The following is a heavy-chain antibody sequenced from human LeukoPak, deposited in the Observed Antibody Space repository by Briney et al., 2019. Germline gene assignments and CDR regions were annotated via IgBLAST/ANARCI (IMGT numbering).Heavy chain of an antibody. J-gene: IGHJ4*02. D-gene: IGHD2-21*02. CDR3: ATPRGYWGKDCFFDH. Sequence: GESLKISCEGSGYSFSNYWIGWVRQMPGKGLEWMGITYPGDYETRYSPSFQGLVTISVDKSISTAYLQWSSLKASDTAMFYCATPRGYWGKDCFFDHGGQETLVTVSS. V-gene: IGHV5-51*01. CDR2: TYPGDYET. CDR1: GYSFSNYW.